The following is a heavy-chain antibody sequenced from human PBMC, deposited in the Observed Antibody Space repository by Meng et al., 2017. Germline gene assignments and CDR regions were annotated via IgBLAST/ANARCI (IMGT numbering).Heavy chain of an antibody. D-gene: IGHD3-10*01. CDR1: GYTFTGYY. V-gene: IGHV1-2*06. J-gene: IGHJ4*02. CDR3: ASELNTYGSGSYAY. CDR2: TNPNSGGT. Sequence: VQRVQSGAEVKKPGASVKVSCKASGYTFTGYYMHWVRQAPGQGLEWMGRTNPNSGGTNYAQKFQGRVTMTRDTSISTAYMELSRLRSDDTAVYYCASELNTYGSGSYAYWGQGTLVTVSS.